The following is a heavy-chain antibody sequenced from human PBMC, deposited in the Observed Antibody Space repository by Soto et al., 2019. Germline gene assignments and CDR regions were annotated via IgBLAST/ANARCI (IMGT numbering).Heavy chain of an antibody. V-gene: IGHV4-31*03. Sequence: SETLSLTCTVSGGSISSGGYYWSWIRQHPGKGLEWIGYIYYSGSTYYNPSLKSRVTISVDTSKNQFSLKLSSVTAADTAVYYCATYKTLSNVEMATITPYFDYWGQGTLVTVSS. D-gene: IGHD5-12*01. CDR3: ATYKTLSNVEMATITPYFDY. CDR1: GGSISSGGYY. J-gene: IGHJ4*02. CDR2: IYYSGST.